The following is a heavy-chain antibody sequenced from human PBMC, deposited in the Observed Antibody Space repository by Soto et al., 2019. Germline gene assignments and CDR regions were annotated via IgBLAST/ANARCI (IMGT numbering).Heavy chain of an antibody. CDR3: ARDPTNHAMDI. Sequence: GASVKVSCKASGYTFTSYYMHWVRQAPGQGLEWMGIIYPSGGSTTYAQKFQGRVSMTSDASTSTVYMEVSSLRSDDTAVYYCARDPTNHAMDIWGQGTTVTVSS. CDR2: IYPSGGST. V-gene: IGHV1-46*03. CDR1: GYTFTSYY. J-gene: IGHJ6*02.